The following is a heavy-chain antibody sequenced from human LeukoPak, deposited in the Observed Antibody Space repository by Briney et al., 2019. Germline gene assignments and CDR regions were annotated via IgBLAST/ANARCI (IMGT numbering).Heavy chain of an antibody. CDR2: VYPRDSTT. CDR1: GYSFINYW. Sequence: GESLKVSCEGSGYSFINYWIAWVRQIPGKGLEWMGIVYPRDSTTKYSPSFQGQVTISADKSINTAYLQWGSLKASDTAIYYCARRGQATERNPIDYWGQGTLVTVSS. D-gene: IGHD1-14*01. CDR3: ARRGQATERNPIDY. J-gene: IGHJ4*02. V-gene: IGHV5-51*01.